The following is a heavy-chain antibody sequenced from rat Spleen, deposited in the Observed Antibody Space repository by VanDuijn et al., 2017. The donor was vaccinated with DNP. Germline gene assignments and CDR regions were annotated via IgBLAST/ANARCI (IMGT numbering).Heavy chain of an antibody. Sequence: EVQLQESGSGLVKPSQSLSLTCSVTGSSITSNYWGWIRKFPGNKMEWIGHISYSGSTSYNPSLKSRISITRDTSKNQFFLQLNSVTTEDTATYYCARYNYGGYYFDYWGQGVMVTVSS. V-gene: IGHV3-1*01. CDR3: ARYNYGGYYFDY. CDR2: ISYSGST. J-gene: IGHJ2*01. CDR1: GSSITSNY. D-gene: IGHD1-11*01.